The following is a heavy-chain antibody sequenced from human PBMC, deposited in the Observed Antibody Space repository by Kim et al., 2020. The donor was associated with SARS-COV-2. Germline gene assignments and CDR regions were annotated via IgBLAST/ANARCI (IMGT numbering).Heavy chain of an antibody. CDR3: AGAAGNYYYGMDV. V-gene: IGHV4-59*13. Sequence: SETLSLTCTVSGGSISSYYWCWIRQPPGKGLEWIGYIYYSGSTNYNPSLKSRVTISVDTSKNQFSLKLSPVTAADTAVYYCAGAAGNYYYGMDVWGQGTTVTVSS. CDR1: GGSISSYY. J-gene: IGHJ6*02. CDR2: IYYSGST.